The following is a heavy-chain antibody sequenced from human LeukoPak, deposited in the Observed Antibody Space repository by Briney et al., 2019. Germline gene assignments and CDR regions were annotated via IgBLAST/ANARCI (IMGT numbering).Heavy chain of an antibody. CDR1: AFIFSGHW. Sequence: GGSLRLSWEGSAFIFSGHWMNWVRQTPGKGLEWVASIKEDGSERQYVDSVKGRFSISRDNTKGSLFLQLNSLRAEDTAVYYCARDGVAVAGTVSNYYYYYYGMDVWGQGTTVTVSS. J-gene: IGHJ6*02. CDR2: IKEDGSER. V-gene: IGHV3-7*01. D-gene: IGHD6-19*01. CDR3: ARDGVAVAGTVSNYYYYYYGMDV.